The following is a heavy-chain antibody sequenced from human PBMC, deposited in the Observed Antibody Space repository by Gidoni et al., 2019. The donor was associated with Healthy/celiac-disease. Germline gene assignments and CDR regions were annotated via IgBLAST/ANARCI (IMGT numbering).Heavy chain of an antibody. V-gene: IGHV1-3*01. CDR3: ARGRSIFGVVIKSGMDV. J-gene: IGHJ6*02. CDR1: GYTFTSYA. D-gene: IGHD3-3*01. Sequence: QVQLVQSGAEVKKPGASVKVSCQASGYTFTSYAMHWVRQAPGQRLEWMGWINAGNGNTKYSQKFQGRVTITRDTAASTAYMELSSLRSEDTAVYYCARGRSIFGVVIKSGMDVWGQGTTVTVSS. CDR2: INAGNGNT.